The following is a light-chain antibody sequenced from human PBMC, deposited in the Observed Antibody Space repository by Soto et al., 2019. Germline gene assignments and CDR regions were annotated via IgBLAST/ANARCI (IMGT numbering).Light chain of an antibody. CDR1: SSDVGGYNY. Sequence: QSALTQPASVSGSPGQSITISCTGTSSDVGGYNYFSWYQQHPGKAPKLMIYEIRNRPSGISNRFSGSKSGYTASLTISGLQAEDEADYYCRSYTSAGTLVFGGGTKLTVL. J-gene: IGLJ2*01. CDR2: EIR. CDR3: RSYTSAGTLV. V-gene: IGLV2-14*01.